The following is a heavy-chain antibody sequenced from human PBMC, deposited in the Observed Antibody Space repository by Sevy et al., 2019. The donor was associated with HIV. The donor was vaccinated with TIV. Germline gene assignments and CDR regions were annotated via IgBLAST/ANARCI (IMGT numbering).Heavy chain of an antibody. D-gene: IGHD6-13*01. CDR3: TTHAGIAAAGRVLDY. CDR1: GFTFSDHY. CDR2: TRNKADGYTT. V-gene: IGHV3-72*01. J-gene: IGHJ4*02. Sequence: GGSLRLSCAASGFTFSDHYMEWVRQAPGKGLEWIGRTRNKADGYTTEYAASVKGRFTISRDDSKNSLYLQMNSLKTEDTTVYYCTTHAGIAAAGRVLDYWGQGTLVTVSS.